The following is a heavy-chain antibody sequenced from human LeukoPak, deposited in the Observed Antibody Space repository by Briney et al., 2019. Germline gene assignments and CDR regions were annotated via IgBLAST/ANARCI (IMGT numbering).Heavy chain of an antibody. Sequence: GGSLRLSCAASGLTFSSYWMSWVRQAPGKGLEWVANIKQDGSEKYYVDSVKGRFTISRDNAKNSLYLQMKSLRAEDTAVYYCARDDCSSISCYHNWFDPWGQGTLVTVSS. J-gene: IGHJ5*02. CDR3: ARDDCSSISCYHNWFDP. D-gene: IGHD2-2*01. CDR2: IKQDGSEK. V-gene: IGHV3-7*01. CDR1: GLTFSSYW.